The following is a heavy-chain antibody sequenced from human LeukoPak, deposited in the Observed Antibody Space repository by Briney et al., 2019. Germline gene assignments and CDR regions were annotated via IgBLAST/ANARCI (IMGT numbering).Heavy chain of an antibody. D-gene: IGHD6-19*01. Sequence: SETLSLTCAVSGGSISSYYWSWIRQPPGKGLEWIGYIYYSGSTNYNPSLKSRVTISVDTSKNQFSLKLSSVTAADTAVYYCARRQWLVWGQAWFDPWGRGTLVTVSS. CDR2: IYYSGST. CDR1: GGSISSYY. J-gene: IGHJ5*02. V-gene: IGHV4-59*08. CDR3: ARRQWLVWGQAWFDP.